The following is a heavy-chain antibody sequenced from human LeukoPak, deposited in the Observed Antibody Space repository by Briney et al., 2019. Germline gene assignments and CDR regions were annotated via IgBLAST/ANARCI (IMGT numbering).Heavy chain of an antibody. V-gene: IGHV3-48*03. Sequence: GGSLRLSCAASGFPFSTYEMNWVRQAPGKGLEWVSYISTTGTTIYYADSVKGRFTISRDNAKNSLYLQMNSLRAEDTAVYYCARESHGVVAATVWFDPWGQGTLVTVSS. D-gene: IGHD2-15*01. CDR1: GFPFSTYE. J-gene: IGHJ5*02. CDR3: ARESHGVVAATVWFDP. CDR2: ISTTGTTI.